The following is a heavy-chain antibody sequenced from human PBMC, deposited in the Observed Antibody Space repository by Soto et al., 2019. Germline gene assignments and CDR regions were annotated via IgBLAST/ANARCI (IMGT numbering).Heavy chain of an antibody. CDR2: SIPIFGTA. V-gene: IGHV1-69*13. CDR3: ERDIYETTEPESAGVYGMDV. Sequence: QVQLVQSGAEVKKPGSSVKVSCKASGGTFSSYAISWVRQAPGQWLEWMGGSIPIFGTANYAQKLQGRVTIPEEAYTSTAYLERSSLRPENTAVYYCERDIYETTEPESAGVYGMDVWGQGNTVTVS. CDR1: GGTFSSYA. J-gene: IGHJ6*02. D-gene: IGHD4-17*01.